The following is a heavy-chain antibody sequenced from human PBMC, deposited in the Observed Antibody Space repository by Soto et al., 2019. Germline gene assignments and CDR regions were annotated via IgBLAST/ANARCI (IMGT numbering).Heavy chain of an antibody. V-gene: IGHV4-61*01. CDR1: VGSVSSGSYY. J-gene: IGHJ6*02. CDR3: ARDFVDTAMVARSYYYYGMDV. D-gene: IGHD5-18*01. Sequence: PSETLSLTCTVSVGSVSSGSYYWSWIRQPPGKGLEWIGYIYYSGSTNYNPSLKSRVTISVDTSKNQFSLKLSSVTAADTAVYYCARDFVDTAMVARSYYYYGMDVWGQGTTVTVSS. CDR2: IYYSGST.